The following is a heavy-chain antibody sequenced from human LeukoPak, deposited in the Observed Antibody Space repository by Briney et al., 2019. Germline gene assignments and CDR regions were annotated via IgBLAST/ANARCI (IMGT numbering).Heavy chain of an antibody. V-gene: IGHV4-39*01. CDR1: GGSISSSSHY. Sequence: SETLSLTCTVSGGSISSSSHYWGWTRQPPGKGLEWIGSIYYSGSTYYNPSLKSRVTISVDTSKNQFSLKLSSMTAADTAVYYCARLLRGNSGGYYWGQGTLVTVSS. CDR2: IYYSGST. D-gene: IGHD2-15*01. J-gene: IGHJ4*02. CDR3: ARLLRGNSGGYY.